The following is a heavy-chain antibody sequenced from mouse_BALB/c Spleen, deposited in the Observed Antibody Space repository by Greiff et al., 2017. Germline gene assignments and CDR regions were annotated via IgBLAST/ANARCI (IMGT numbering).Heavy chain of an antibody. J-gene: IGHJ3*01. Sequence: EVQGVESGGGLVQPGGSRKLSCAASGFTFSSFGMHWVRQAPEKGLEWVAYISSGSSTIYYADTVKGRFTISRDNPKNTLFLQITSLRSEDTAMYYCAREGMITTTGFAYWGQGTLVTVSA. CDR3: AREGMITTTGFAY. V-gene: IGHV5-17*02. CDR2: ISSGSSTI. CDR1: GFTFSSFG. D-gene: IGHD2-4*01.